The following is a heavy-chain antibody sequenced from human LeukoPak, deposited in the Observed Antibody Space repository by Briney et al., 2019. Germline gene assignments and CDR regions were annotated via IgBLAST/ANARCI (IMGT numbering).Heavy chain of an antibody. J-gene: IGHJ6*02. D-gene: IGHD3-10*01. CDR2: TYYRSKWYN. CDR3: ARENYYGSGSYSYGMDV. CDR1: GDSVSSNSAA. V-gene: IGHV6-1*01. Sequence: SQTLSLTCAISGDSVSSNSAACNWIRQSPSRVLEWLGRTYYRSKWYNDYAVSVKSRITINPDTSKNQFSLQLNSVTPEDTAVYYCARENYYGSGSYSYGMDVWVQGTTVTVSS.